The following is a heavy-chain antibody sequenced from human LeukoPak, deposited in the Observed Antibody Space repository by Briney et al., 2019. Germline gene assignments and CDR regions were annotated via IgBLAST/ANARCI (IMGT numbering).Heavy chain of an antibody. CDR3: ARGLLDSGVRGDHTDYFDY. J-gene: IGHJ4*02. Sequence: GGSLRLSCAASGFTFSSYAMSWVRQAPGKGLEWVAVISYDGSNKYYADSVKGRFTISRDNSKNTLYLQMNSLRSDDTAVYYCARGLLDSGVRGDHTDYFDYWGQGTLVTVSS. CDR2: ISYDGSNK. V-gene: IGHV3-30*03. D-gene: IGHD3-10*01. CDR1: GFTFSSYA.